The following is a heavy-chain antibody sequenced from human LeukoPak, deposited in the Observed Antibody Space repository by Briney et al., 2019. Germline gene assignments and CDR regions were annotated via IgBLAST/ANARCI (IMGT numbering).Heavy chain of an antibody. D-gene: IGHD3-9*01. Sequence: QPGGSLRLSCAASGFTFDDYAMHWVRQAPGKGLEWVSGISWNSGSIGYADSVKGRFTISRDNAKNSLYLQMNSLRAEDTALYYCAKDLPPKNYDILTGYLWGGAFDIWGQGTMVTVSS. J-gene: IGHJ3*02. CDR1: GFTFDDYA. V-gene: IGHV3-9*01. CDR2: ISWNSGSI. CDR3: AKDLPPKNYDILTGYLWGGAFDI.